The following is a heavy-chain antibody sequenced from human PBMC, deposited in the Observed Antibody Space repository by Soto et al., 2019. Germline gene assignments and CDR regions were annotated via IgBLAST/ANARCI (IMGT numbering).Heavy chain of an antibody. Sequence: EVQLLESGGGLVQPGGSLRLSCAASGFTFSSYWMHWVRQAPGKGLVWVSRVNSDGTTTTYADSVKGRFTISRDNAKNTLYLQMISLRDEDAAVYYCAKLSSWEEVSDYWVRGTLVTVSS. J-gene: IGHJ4*02. CDR3: AKLSSWEEVSDY. D-gene: IGHD2-15*01. CDR2: VNSDGTTT. V-gene: IGHV3-74*01. CDR1: GFTFSSYW.